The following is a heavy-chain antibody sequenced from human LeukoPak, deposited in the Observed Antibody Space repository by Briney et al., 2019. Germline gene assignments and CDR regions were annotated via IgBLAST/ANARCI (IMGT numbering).Heavy chain of an antibody. Sequence: SVKVSRKASGGTFSSYAISWVRQAPGQGLEWMGGIIPIFGTANYAQKFQGRVTITADESTSTAYMELSSLRSEDTAVYYCARDLTYCSGGSCYSVVWGQGTTVTVSS. CDR2: IIPIFGTA. J-gene: IGHJ6*02. V-gene: IGHV1-69*13. CDR3: ARDLTYCSGGSCYSVV. CDR1: GGTFSSYA. D-gene: IGHD2-15*01.